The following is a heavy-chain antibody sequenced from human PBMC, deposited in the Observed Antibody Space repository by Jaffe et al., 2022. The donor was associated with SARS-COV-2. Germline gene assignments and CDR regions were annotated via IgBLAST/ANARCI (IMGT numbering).Heavy chain of an antibody. D-gene: IGHD3-10*02. Sequence: QVQLQETGPGLVKPSETLSVTCSVSGYSISSGYYWGWIRRPPGKGLEWIGNTYHDGRASYNPSLKSRITISVDTSKNQFSLTLSSVTAADTAVYYCARDMLGTTDDFDYWGQGTLVTVSS. J-gene: IGHJ4*02. CDR1: GYSISSGYY. CDR3: ARDMLGTTDDFDY. V-gene: IGHV4-38-2*02. CDR2: TYHDGRA.